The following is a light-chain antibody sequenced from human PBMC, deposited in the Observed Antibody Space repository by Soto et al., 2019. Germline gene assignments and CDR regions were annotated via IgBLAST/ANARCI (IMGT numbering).Light chain of an antibody. V-gene: IGLV2-23*02. CDR1: SSDVGSYNL. J-gene: IGLJ2*01. Sequence: QSVLAQPASVSGSPGQSITISCTGSSSDVGSYNLVSWYQQHPGKAPKLMIYEDSQRPSGVSNRFSGSKSGNTASLTISGLQAEDEADYFCCSYAGSSIFVVFGGGTKLTVL. CDR2: EDS. CDR3: CSYAGSSIFVV.